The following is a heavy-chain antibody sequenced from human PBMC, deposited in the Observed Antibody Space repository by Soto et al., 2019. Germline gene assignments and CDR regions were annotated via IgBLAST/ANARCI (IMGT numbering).Heavy chain of an antibody. CDR1: GFSFSGCA. CDR2: ISGSGDNT. Sequence: GGSLRLSCKAAGFSFSGCAMTWVRQAPGKGLEWGSVISGSGDNTFYAASVKGRFAISRDKSKNVLYLQMNSLSADDGAVYSCPNRRGLPVYGVGILLDHWGRGTLVTVSS. CDR3: PNRRGLPVYGVGILLDH. V-gene: IGHV3-23*01. D-gene: IGHD3-10*01. J-gene: IGHJ4*01.